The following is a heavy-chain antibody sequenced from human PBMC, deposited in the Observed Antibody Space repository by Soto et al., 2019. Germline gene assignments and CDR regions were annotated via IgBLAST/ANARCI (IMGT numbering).Heavy chain of an antibody. CDR1: GGSISSSSYY. CDR3: ASDLSGSYYTSGMDV. D-gene: IGHD3-10*01. CDR2: IYYSGST. Sequence: PSETLSLTCTVSGGSISSSSYYWGWIRQPPGKGLKWIGSIYYSGSTYYNPSLKSRVTISVDTSKNQFSLKLSSVTAADTAVYYCASDLSGSYYTSGMDVWGQGTTVTVSS. J-gene: IGHJ6*02. V-gene: IGHV4-39*01.